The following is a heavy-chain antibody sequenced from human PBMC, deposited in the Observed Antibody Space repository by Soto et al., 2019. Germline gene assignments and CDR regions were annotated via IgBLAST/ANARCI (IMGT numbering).Heavy chain of an antibody. CDR1: GGSTRHSSYF. D-gene: IGHD6-13*01. J-gene: IGHJ6*02. Sequence: SETLSLTCAVSGGSTRHSSYFWGWIRQPPGKGLEWIASVYYSGTPYYNPSLKSRVTISIATSKNQFSLKLSSVTAADTAVYYCARGFCSSSCPAGYGMDVWGQGTTVTVSS. CDR2: VYYSGTP. V-gene: IGHV4-39*01. CDR3: ARGFCSSSCPAGYGMDV.